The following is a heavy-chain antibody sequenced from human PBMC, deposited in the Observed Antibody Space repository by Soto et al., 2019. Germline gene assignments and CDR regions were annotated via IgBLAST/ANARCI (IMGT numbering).Heavy chain of an antibody. V-gene: IGHV4-4*07. J-gene: IGHJ6*02. D-gene: IGHD1-26*01. CDR2: IYTSGST. CDR1: GGSISSYY. Sequence: TSETLSLTCTVSGGSISSYYWSWIRQPAGKGLEWIGRIYTSGSTNYNPSLKSRVTMSVGTSKNQFSLKLSSVTAADTAVYYCARFLVGATPANPSYYYYYGMDVWGQGTTVTVSS. CDR3: ARFLVGATPANPSYYYYYGMDV.